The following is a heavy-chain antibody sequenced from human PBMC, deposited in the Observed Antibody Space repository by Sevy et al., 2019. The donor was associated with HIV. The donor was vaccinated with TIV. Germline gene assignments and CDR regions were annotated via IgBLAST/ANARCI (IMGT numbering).Heavy chain of an antibody. CDR1: GFTFGNFW. J-gene: IGHJ5*02. D-gene: IGHD6-13*01. CDR3: ATDSRYSGLDP. V-gene: IGHV3-74*01. Sequence: GGSLRLSCAASGFTFGNFWMHWVRQAPGKVLVWVSRMNSDATSIRYADSVKGRFTFSRDNAENTLYSQMNSLRAEDTAVYYCATDSRYSGLDPWGQVTLITVSS. CDR2: MNSDATSI.